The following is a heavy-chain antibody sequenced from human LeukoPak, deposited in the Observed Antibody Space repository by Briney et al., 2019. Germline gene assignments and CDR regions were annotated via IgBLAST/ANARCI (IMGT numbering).Heavy chain of an antibody. V-gene: IGHV3-21*01. D-gene: IGHD6-19*01. CDR1: GFTFSSYS. Sequence: GGSLRLSCAASGFTFSSYSMNWVRQAPGKGLEWVSSISSSSSYIYYADSVKGRFTISRDNAKNSLYLQMNSLRAEDTAVYYCARELAVAAPYNWFDPWGQGTLVTVSS. J-gene: IGHJ5*02. CDR3: ARELAVAAPYNWFDP. CDR2: ISSSSSYI.